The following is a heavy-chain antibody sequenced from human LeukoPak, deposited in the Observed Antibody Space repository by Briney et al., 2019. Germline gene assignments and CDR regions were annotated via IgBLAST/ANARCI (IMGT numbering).Heavy chain of an antibody. CDR1: GGSIRSYY. CDR2: IYYSGST. J-gene: IGHJ4*02. D-gene: IGHD4-11*01. CDR3: ARAGGSNSRAMDLDY. V-gene: IGHV4-59*01. Sequence: SETLSLTCTVSGGSIRSYYWSWIRQPPGKGLEWIGDIYYSGSTNYNPSLKSRVSISVDTSKNQFSLKLSSVTAADTAVYYCARAGGSNSRAMDLDYWGQGTLVTVSS.